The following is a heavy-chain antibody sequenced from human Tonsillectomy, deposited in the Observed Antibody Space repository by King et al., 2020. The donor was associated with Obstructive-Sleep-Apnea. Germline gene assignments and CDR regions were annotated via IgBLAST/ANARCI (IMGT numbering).Heavy chain of an antibody. Sequence: VQLVESGGGLVQPGGSLRLSCAASGFTVSSNYMSWVRQAPGKGLEWVSVIYSGGSTYYADSVKGRFTISRDNSKNTLYLQMNSLRAEDTAVYYCARDSSSYSGSYHLDYWGQGTLVTVSS. CDR1: GFTVSSNY. J-gene: IGHJ4*02. D-gene: IGHD1-26*01. V-gene: IGHV3-66*01. CDR2: IYSGGST. CDR3: ARDSSSYSGSYHLDY.